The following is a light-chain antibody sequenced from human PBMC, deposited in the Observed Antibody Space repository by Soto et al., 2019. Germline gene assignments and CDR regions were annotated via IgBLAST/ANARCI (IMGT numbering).Light chain of an antibody. CDR3: CSYAGSYTFV. CDR1: SSDVGGYSY. J-gene: IGLJ1*01. V-gene: IGLV2-11*01. CDR2: DVS. Sequence: QSALTQPHSVSGSPGQSVTISCTGTSSDVGGYSYVSWFQHRPGKAPKLMIYDVSDRPSGVPDRFSGSKSGNTASLTISGLQADDEADYYCCSYAGSYTFVFGSGTKLTVL.